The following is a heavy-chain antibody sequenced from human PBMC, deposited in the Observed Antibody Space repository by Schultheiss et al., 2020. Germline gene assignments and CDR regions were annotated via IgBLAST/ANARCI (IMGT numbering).Heavy chain of an antibody. V-gene: IGHV4-4*02. D-gene: IGHD3-16*01. CDR1: GDSISTTNW. Sequence: SQTLSLTCAVSGDSISTTNWWNWVRQPPGKGLEWIGEIYHSAGPNYNPSLKSRVTMSVDKSNNQCSLNLNSVTGADTAVYYCARAPPTGFGRTIIYYFDFWGQGALVTVSS. J-gene: IGHJ4*02. CDR3: ARAPPTGFGRTIIYYFDF. CDR2: IYHSAGP.